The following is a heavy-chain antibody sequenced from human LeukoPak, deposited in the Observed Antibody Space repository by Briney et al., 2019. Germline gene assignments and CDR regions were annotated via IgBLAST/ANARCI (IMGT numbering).Heavy chain of an antibody. CDR3: ARALYSGAWYGGDY. CDR1: GFIFSNYG. V-gene: IGHV3-33*01. D-gene: IGHD6-19*01. CDR2: IWSDGSNK. J-gene: IGHJ4*02. Sequence: PGGSLRLSCAASGFIFSNYGMHWVRQAPGKGLEWVAVIWSDGSNKYYTDSVKGRFTISRDNSKNTLYLQMNSLRVEDTAVYYCARALYSGAWYGGDYWGQGTLVTVSS.